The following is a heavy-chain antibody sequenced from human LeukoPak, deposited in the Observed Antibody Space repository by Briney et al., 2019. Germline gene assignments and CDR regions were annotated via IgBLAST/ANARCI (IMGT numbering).Heavy chain of an antibody. CDR1: GGSFSGYY. J-gene: IGHJ5*02. V-gene: IGHV4-34*01. Sequence: TSETLSLTCAVYGGSFSGYYWSWIRQPPGKGLEWIGEINHSGSTNYNPSLKSRVTISVDTSKNQFSLKLSSVTAADTAVYYCARWLYSSSRWNWFDPWGQGTLVTVSS. D-gene: IGHD6-6*01. CDR2: INHSGST. CDR3: ARWLYSSSRWNWFDP.